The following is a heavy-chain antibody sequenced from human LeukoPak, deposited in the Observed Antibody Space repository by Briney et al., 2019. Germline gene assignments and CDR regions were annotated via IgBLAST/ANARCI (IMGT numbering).Heavy chain of an antibody. J-gene: IGHJ4*02. Sequence: GGSLRLSCAASGFTFSDYYMSWIRQAPGKGLEWVSYISSSGSTIYYADSVKGRFTISRDNAKNSLYLQMNSLRAEDTALYYCAKDSDRVGDIPADFDYWGQGTLVTVSS. V-gene: IGHV3-11*01. CDR3: AKDSDRVGDIPADFDY. D-gene: IGHD1-26*01. CDR1: GFTFSDYY. CDR2: ISSSGSTI.